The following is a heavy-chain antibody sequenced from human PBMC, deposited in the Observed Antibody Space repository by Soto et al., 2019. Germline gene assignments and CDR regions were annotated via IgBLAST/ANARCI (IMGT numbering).Heavy chain of an antibody. CDR3: ATCTGGSCYYYGMEI. CDR1: GGSFSNYI. CDR2: TIPMFATA. J-gene: IGHJ6*02. V-gene: IGHV1-69*13. Sequence: GASVKVSCKASGGSFSNYIFAWVRQAPGQGLEWMGGTIPMFATAQYAQKLQGRVTITADESTSTAYMDLTRLMSNDTAVYYCATCTGGSCYYYGMEIWGQGTTVTVSS. D-gene: IGHD2-15*01.